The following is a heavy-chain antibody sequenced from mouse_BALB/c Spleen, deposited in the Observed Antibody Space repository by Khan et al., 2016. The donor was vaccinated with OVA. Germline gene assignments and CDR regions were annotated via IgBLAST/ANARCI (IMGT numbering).Heavy chain of an antibody. D-gene: IGHD1-1*01. Sequence: EVQLQESGPGLVKPSQSLSLTCTVTGYSITSDYALNWIRQFPGNKLEWMGYISYSGSPAYNTSLTSRISITRDTSKNQVFLQLNSVTTEDTATXYCASIILYYYGSNFEGYYFAYWGQGTTLTVSS. V-gene: IGHV3-2*02. CDR1: GYSITSDYA. CDR2: ISYSGSP. J-gene: IGHJ2*01. CDR3: ASIILYYYGSNFEGYYFAY.